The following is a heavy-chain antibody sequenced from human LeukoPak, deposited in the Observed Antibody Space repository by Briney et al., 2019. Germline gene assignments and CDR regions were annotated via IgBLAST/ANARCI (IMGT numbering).Heavy chain of an antibody. V-gene: IGHV3-30*18. CDR3: AKERVYYDSSGHFDY. Sequence: PGRSLRLSCAASGFXFSSYGIHWVRQAPGKGLEWGAVISYDGGNKYYADSVKGRFTISRDNSKNTLYLQMNSLRAEDTAVYYCAKERVYYDSSGHFDYWGQGTLVTVSS. CDR1: GFXFSSYG. J-gene: IGHJ4*02. D-gene: IGHD3-22*01. CDR2: ISYDGGNK.